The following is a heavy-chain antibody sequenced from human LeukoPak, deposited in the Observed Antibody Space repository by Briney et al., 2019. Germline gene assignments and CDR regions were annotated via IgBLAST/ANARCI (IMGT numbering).Heavy chain of an antibody. CDR3: AKGGGSYYSSYYFDF. V-gene: IGHV3-23*01. CDR2: ISGSGGST. CDR1: GFTFSSYA. D-gene: IGHD1-26*01. Sequence: GGSLRLSCAASGFTFSSYAMSWVRQAPGKGLEWVSAISGSGGSTYYADSVKGRFTISRDNSKNTLYLQMDSLRAEDTAVYYCAKGGGSYYSSYYFDFWGQGTLVTVSS. J-gene: IGHJ4*02.